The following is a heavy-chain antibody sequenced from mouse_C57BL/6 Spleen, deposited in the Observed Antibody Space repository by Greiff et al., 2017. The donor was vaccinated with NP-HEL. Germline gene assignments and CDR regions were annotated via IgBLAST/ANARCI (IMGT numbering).Heavy chain of an antibody. V-gene: IGHV5-17*01. CDR3: AKTAQAGAWFAY. CDR2: ISRGSSTI. J-gene: IGHJ3*01. CDR1: GFTFSDYG. D-gene: IGHD3-2*02. Sequence: EVKLMESGGGLVKPGGSLKLSCAASGFTFSDYGMHWVRQAPEKGLEWVAYISRGSSTIYYADTVKGRFTISRDNAKNTLFLQMTSLRAEDTAMYYCAKTAQAGAWFAYWGQGTLVTVSA.